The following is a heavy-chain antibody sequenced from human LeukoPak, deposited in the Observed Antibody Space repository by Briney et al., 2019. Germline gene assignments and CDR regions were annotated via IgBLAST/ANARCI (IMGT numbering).Heavy chain of an antibody. Sequence: ASVKVSCKASGYTFTSYAMHWVRQAPGQRLEWMGWINAGNGNTKYSQKFQGRVTTTRDTSASTAYMELSSLRSEDTAVYYCARGSTVTPGGYWGQGTLVTVSS. CDR1: GYTFTSYA. CDR2: INAGNGNT. V-gene: IGHV1-3*01. D-gene: IGHD4-17*01. J-gene: IGHJ4*02. CDR3: ARGSTVTPGGY.